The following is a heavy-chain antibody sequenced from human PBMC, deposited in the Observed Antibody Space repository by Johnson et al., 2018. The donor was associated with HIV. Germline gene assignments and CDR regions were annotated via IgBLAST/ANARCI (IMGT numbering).Heavy chain of an antibody. Sequence: VQLVESRGGLIQPGGSLRLSCAASGFTVSSNYMSWVRQAPGKGLEWVSRINSDGSSTYYADSVKGRFTISRDNAKNTMFVQMNSLRAEDTAVYYCARSGPNWAFDFWGQGTMVTVSS. V-gene: IGHV3-74*02. D-gene: IGHD1-1*01. J-gene: IGHJ3*01. CDR2: INSDGSST. CDR3: ARSGPNWAFDF. CDR1: GFTVSSNY.